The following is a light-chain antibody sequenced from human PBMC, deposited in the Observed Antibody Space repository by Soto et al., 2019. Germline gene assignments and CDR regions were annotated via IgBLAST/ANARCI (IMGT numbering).Light chain of an antibody. CDR1: QSVGNNY. Sequence: ELVFTHSAGTLSLSPGERATLSCRASQSVGNNYLAWYQQKPGQAPRFLIYDASSRATGIPDRFSGSGSGTDFTLTISRLEPEDFAVYYCQQYGSTPLTFGGGTKV. J-gene: IGKJ4*01. V-gene: IGKV3-20*01. CDR2: DAS. CDR3: QQYGSTPLT.